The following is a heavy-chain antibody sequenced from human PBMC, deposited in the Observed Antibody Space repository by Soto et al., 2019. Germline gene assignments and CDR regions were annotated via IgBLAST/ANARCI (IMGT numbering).Heavy chain of an antibody. CDR1: GGSLSGLY. CDR2: VNHSGST. CDR3: AKGPGYSFGYSVYYYYYGMDV. J-gene: IGHJ6*02. Sequence: QVQLLQWGAGLLEPSETLSLTCVVYGGSLSGLYWTWVRQPPGQGLEWFGEVNHSGSTNYSPSLESRITITQDTSNNQFSLKLSAVTAADTAVYYGAKGPGYSFGYSVYYYYYGMDVWGQGTTVTVSS. D-gene: IGHD5-18*01. V-gene: IGHV4-34*01.